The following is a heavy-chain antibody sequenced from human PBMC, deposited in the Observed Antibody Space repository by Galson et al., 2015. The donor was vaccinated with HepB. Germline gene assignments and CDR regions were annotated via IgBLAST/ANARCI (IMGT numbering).Heavy chain of an antibody. CDR2: ISAYNGNT. D-gene: IGHD6-13*01. CDR3: ARDYGAAAGGPGVYYYYYYGMDV. V-gene: IGHV1-18*01. CDR1: GYTFTSYG. Sequence: SVKVSCKASGYTFTSYGISWVRQAPGQGLEWMGWISAYNGNTNYAQKLQGRVTMTTDTSTSTAYMELRSLRSDDTAVYYCARDYGAAAGGPGVYYYYYYGMDVWGQGTTVTVSS. J-gene: IGHJ6*02.